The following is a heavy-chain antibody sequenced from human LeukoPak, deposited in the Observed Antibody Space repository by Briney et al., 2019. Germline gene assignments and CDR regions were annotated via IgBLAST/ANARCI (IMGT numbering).Heavy chain of an antibody. V-gene: IGHV1-8*02. D-gene: IGHD2-2*02. CDR3: ARGWNAVVVPAAIAAFDI. CDR2: MNPNSGNT. Sequence: GASVKVSCKASGYTFTGYYMHWVRQAPGQGLEWMGWMNPNSGNTGYAQKFRGRVTMTRNTSISTAYMELSSLRSEDTAVYYCARGWNAVVVPAAIAAFDIWGQGTMVTVSS. CDR1: GYTFTGYY. J-gene: IGHJ3*02.